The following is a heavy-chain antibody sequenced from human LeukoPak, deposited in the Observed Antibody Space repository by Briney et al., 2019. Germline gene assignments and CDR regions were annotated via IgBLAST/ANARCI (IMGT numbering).Heavy chain of an antibody. CDR2: ITNTGVGT. V-gene: IGHV3-23*01. J-gene: IGHJ4*02. D-gene: IGHD6-19*01. CDR3: AKDQGDYSSGWSIFDY. Sequence: GGSLRLSCAASGFIFSSYPMSWVRQAPGKGLEWVSSITNTGVGTYYADSVKGRFTVSRDNSKNTLLLQLNSLRAEDTAVYYCAKDQGDYSSGWSIFDYWGQGSLVTVSS. CDR1: GFIFSSYP.